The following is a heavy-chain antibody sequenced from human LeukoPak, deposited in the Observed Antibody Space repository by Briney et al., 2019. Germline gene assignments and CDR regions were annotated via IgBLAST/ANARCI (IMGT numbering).Heavy chain of an antibody. D-gene: IGHD2/OR15-2a*01. J-gene: IGHJ6*03. CDR1: GFTFSTYN. CDR3: ARDKGINAYYYYYYYMDV. Sequence: GGSLRLSCAASGFTFSTYNMNWVRQAPGKGLEWVSSISGSSSYIYYADSVKGRFSISRDNAKNSLYLQMNSLRAEDTAVYYCARDKGINAYYYYYYYMDVWGKGTTVTISS. V-gene: IGHV3-21*01. CDR2: ISGSSSYI.